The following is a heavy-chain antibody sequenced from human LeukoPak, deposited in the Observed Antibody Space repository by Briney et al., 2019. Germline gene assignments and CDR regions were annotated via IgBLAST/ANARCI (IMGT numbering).Heavy chain of an antibody. J-gene: IGHJ4*02. CDR2: INHSGST. V-gene: IGHV4-34*01. CDR3: ARGSLEYSSSWYGPRGYFDY. CDR1: GGSFSGYY. D-gene: IGHD6-13*01. Sequence: IPSETLSLTCAVYGGSFSGYYWSWIRQPPGKGLEWIGEINHSGSTNYNPSLKSRVTISVDTSKNQFSLKLSSVTAADTAVYYCARGSLEYSSSWYGPRGYFDYWGQGTLVTVSS.